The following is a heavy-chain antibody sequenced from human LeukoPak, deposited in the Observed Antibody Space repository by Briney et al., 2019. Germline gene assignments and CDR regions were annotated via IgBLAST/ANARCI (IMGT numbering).Heavy chain of an antibody. D-gene: IGHD1-14*01. CDR2: ISSSGST. CDR3: AREGRSTTDAY. V-gene: IGHV4-4*07. CDR1: GGSIGSYY. J-gene: IGHJ4*02. Sequence: SETLSLTCAVSGGSIGSYYWTWIRQPAGKGLEWIGRISSSGSTNYNPSLKSRVTMSVDTSENQFSLKLSSVTAADTAVYYCAREGRSTTDAYWGQGTLVTVSS.